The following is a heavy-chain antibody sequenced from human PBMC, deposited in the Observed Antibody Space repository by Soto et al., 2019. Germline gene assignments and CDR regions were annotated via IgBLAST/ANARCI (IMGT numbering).Heavy chain of an antibody. CDR2: IIPIFGTA. Sequence: QVQLVQSGAEAKKPGASVKVSCKASGGTFSSYAISWVRQAPGQGLEWMGGIIPIFGTANYAQKFQGRVTITADKSTSTAYMELSSLRSEDTAVYYCARDGYYYDSSGYYDYWGQGTLVTVSS. CDR3: ARDGYYYDSSGYYDY. J-gene: IGHJ4*02. V-gene: IGHV1-69*06. D-gene: IGHD3-22*01. CDR1: GGTFSSYA.